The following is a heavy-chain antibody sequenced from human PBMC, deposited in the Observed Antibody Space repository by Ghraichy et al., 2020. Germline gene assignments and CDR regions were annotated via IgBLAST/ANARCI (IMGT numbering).Heavy chain of an antibody. CDR2: INTSGSA. Sequence: SQTLSLTCTVSGGSIASGSYYWTWIRRPAGKGLEWIGRINTSGSANYNPSLKSRVTISVDTSKNQFSLKLGSVTAADTAVYYCAREDPYTVLVGGDSWGQGALVTVSS. CDR3: AREDPYTVLVGGDS. J-gene: IGHJ4*02. D-gene: IGHD5-18*01. V-gene: IGHV4-61*02. CDR1: GGSIASGSYY.